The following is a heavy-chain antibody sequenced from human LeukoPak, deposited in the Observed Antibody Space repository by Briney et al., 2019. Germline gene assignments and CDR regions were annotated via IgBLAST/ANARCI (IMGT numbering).Heavy chain of an antibody. J-gene: IGHJ4*02. CDR2: INPNGDAT. CDR1: GYTFTNYL. D-gene: IGHD6-6*01. CDR3: ARDLSFSSSSSGSYFDY. Sequence: ASVKVSCKASGYTFTNYLIHWVRQAPGQGLEWVGTINPNGDATNYAQKFQGRVTMTRDMSTSTVYMELSSLRSEDTAVYYCARDLSFSSSSSGSYFDYWGQGTLVTVSS. V-gene: IGHV1-46*01.